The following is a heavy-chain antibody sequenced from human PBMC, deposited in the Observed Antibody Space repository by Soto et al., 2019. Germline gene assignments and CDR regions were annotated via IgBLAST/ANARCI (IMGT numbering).Heavy chain of an antibody. J-gene: IGHJ4*02. CDR3: ARASATSFDY. D-gene: IGHD1-26*01. CDR1: VFTFSSYS. CDR2: ISSSSSYI. Sequence: PWGSLRVSCASSVFTFSSYSMTWVRQAPGKGLEWVSSISSSSSYIYYADSVKGRFTTSRDNAKNSLYLQMNSLRAEDTAVYYCARASATSFDYWGQGTLVTVSS. V-gene: IGHV3-21*01.